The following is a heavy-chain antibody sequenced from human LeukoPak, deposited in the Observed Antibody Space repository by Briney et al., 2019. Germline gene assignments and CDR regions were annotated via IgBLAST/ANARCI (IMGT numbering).Heavy chain of an antibody. CDR3: ARDSYSYGLDY. D-gene: IGHD5-18*01. Sequence: SETLSLTCTVSGYFISSGYYWSWIRQPPGKGLEWIGEINHSGSTNYNPSLKSRVTISVDTSKNQFSLKLSSVTAADTAVYYCARDSYSYGLDYWGQGTLVTVSS. V-gene: IGHV4-38-2*02. CDR1: GYFISSGYY. CDR2: INHSGST. J-gene: IGHJ4*02.